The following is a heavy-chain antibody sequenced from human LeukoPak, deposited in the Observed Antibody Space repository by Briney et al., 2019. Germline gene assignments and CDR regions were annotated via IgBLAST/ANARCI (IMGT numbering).Heavy chain of an antibody. CDR2: ISSDGVDT. CDR1: GFTFSAYA. J-gene: IGHJ4*02. Sequence: PGGSLRLSCAASGFTFSAYAMHWVRQAPGKGLEFVSAISSDGVDTYYAKSVKGRFTVSRDSSKNTLYLQMGSLRAEDMAVYYCGRGIHSSGYPPVDFWGQGTLVTVSS. CDR3: GRGIHSSGYPPVDF. D-gene: IGHD3-22*01. V-gene: IGHV3-64*01.